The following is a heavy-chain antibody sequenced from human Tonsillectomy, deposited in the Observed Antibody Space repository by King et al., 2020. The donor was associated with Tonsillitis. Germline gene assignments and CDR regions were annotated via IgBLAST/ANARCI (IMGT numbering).Heavy chain of an antibody. D-gene: IGHD6-19*01. CDR1: GFTFSRYG. V-gene: IGHV3-30*18. CDR3: AKEIKQVAVDWYFDL. J-gene: IGHJ2*01. Sequence: VQLVESGGGVVQPGRSLRLSCAASGFTFSRYGMHWVRQSPGEGLDGVAVIGNDGSGTYCADSVKGRVTLSRDNSENTLYMQMNSLRVEDTAVYYCAKEIKQVAVDWYFDLWGRGTLVIVSS. CDR2: IGNDGSGT.